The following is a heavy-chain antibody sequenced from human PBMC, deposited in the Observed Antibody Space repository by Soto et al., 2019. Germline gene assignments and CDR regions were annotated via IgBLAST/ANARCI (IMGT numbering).Heavy chain of an antibody. V-gene: IGHV3-23*01. CDR2: IIGGGGPI. J-gene: IGHJ4*02. CDR3: AKGNGFGELDLNSY. D-gene: IGHD3-10*01. Sequence: SLRLSCAASGFTFSSYAMTWVRQAPGKGLEWVSTIIGGGGPIYYADSVKGRFTISRDNSKNTLYLQMNSLRAEDTAVYYCAKGNGFGELDLNSYWSRRSLDIVSS. CDR1: GFTFSSYA.